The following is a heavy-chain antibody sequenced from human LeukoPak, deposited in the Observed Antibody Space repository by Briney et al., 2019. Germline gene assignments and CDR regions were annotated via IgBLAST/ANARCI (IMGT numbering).Heavy chain of an antibody. V-gene: IGHV4-59*01. D-gene: IGHD3-22*01. Sequence: SETLSLTCTVSDGSISSYYWSWIRQPPGKGLEWIGYIYYNGSTNYNPSLKSRVTISVDTSKSQFSLKLSSVTAADTAVYYCARTRDSSGFSYPDYWGQGTLVTVSS. CDR1: DGSISSYY. CDR2: IYYNGST. J-gene: IGHJ4*02. CDR3: ARTRDSSGFSYPDY.